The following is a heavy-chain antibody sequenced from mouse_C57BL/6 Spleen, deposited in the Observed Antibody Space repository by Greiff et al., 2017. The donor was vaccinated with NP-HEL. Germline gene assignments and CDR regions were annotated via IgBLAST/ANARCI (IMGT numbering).Heavy chain of an antibody. J-gene: IGHJ2*01. V-gene: IGHV1-76*01. CDR3: ARPHQLNYFDY. CDR2: IYPGSGNT. CDR1: GYTFTDYY. Sequence: VQLVESGAELVRPGASVKLSCKASGYTFTDYYINWVKQRPGQGLEWIARIYPGSGNTYYNEKFKGKATLTAEKSSSTAYMQLSSLTSEDSAVYFCARPHQLNYFDYWGQGTTLTVSS.